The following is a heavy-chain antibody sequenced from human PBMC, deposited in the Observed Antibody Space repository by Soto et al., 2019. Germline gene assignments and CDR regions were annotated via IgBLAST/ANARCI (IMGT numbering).Heavy chain of an antibody. CDR1: GGTFSSYA. V-gene: IGHV1-69*05. Sequence: SVKVSCKASGGTFSSYAISWVRQAPGQGLEWMGGIIPNFGTANYAQKFQGRVTMTTDTSTSTAYMELRSLRSDDTAVYYCARDRNFDWLLYYFDYWGQGTLVTVSS. J-gene: IGHJ4*02. D-gene: IGHD3-9*01. CDR3: ARDRNFDWLLYYFDY. CDR2: IIPNFGTA.